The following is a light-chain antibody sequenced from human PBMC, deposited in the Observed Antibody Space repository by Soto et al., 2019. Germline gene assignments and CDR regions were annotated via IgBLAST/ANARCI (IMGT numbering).Light chain of an antibody. V-gene: IGKV1-13*02. Sequence: AAQLTQSPSSLSASVGDRVTISCRASQGIGSALAWYQQKPGKAPKVLIYDASSLKSGVPSRFSGSGSGTDFTLTISSLQPEDFATYHCQQFNSFPLTFGGGTKVDIK. CDR1: QGIGSA. J-gene: IGKJ4*01. CDR3: QQFNSFPLT. CDR2: DAS.